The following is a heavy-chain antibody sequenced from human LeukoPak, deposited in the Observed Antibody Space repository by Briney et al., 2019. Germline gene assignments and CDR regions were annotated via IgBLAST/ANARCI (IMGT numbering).Heavy chain of an antibody. D-gene: IGHD1-1*01. J-gene: IGHJ6*02. CDR2: TYYRSKWYN. CDR1: GDSVSSNSAA. Sequence: SQTLSLTCAISGDSVSSNSAAWNWIRQSPSRGLEWLGRTYYRSKWYNDYAVSVKSRITINPDTSKNQFSLQLNSVTPEDTAVYYCARSYNRNDVGEWYPLHYGMDVWGQGTTVTVSS. CDR3: ARSYNRNDVGEWYPLHYGMDV. V-gene: IGHV6-1*01.